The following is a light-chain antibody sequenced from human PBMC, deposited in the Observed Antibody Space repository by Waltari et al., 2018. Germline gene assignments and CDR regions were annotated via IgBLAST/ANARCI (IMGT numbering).Light chain of an antibody. CDR1: ALPKQY. CDR3: QSADSSGTYVL. J-gene: IGLJ2*01. CDR2: RAT. V-gene: IGLV3-25*03. Sequence: SYELTQPPSESVPPGQTARITCSGDALPKQYTYWYQQKPGQAPVLVMYRATERPPGIPERFSGSSSGTTVTLTISGVQAEDEADFYCQSADSSGTYVLFGGGTKL.